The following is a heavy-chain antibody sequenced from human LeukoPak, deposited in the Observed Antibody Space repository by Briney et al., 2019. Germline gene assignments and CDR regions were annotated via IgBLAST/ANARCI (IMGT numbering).Heavy chain of an antibody. Sequence: ASVKVPCKASGYTFTSYDINWVRQATGQGLEWMGWMNPNSGNTGYAQKFQGRVTITADESTSTAYMELSSLRSEDTAVYYCARARGQLETTVDYYYYMDVWGKGTTVTVSS. CDR1: GYTFTSYD. J-gene: IGHJ6*03. CDR2: MNPNSGNT. V-gene: IGHV1-8*01. CDR3: ARARGQLETTVDYYYYMDV. D-gene: IGHD1-1*01.